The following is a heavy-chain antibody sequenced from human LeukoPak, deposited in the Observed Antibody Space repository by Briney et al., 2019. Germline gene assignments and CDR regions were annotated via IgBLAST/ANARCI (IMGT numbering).Heavy chain of an antibody. J-gene: IGHJ6*03. CDR3: ARGLSSSWYYYYYYMDV. D-gene: IGHD6-13*01. Sequence: ASVKVSCKASGYTFTSYAINWVRQAPGQGHEWMGWMNPNSGNTGYAQKFQGRVTMTRNTSIRTAYMELSSLRSEDTAVYYCARGLSSSWYYYYYYMDVWGKGTTVTVSS. CDR2: MNPNSGNT. CDR1: GYTFTSYA. V-gene: IGHV1-8*01.